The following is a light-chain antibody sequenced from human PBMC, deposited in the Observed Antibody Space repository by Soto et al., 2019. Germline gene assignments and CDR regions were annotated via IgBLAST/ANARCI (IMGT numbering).Light chain of an antibody. Sequence: QSVLTQPASVSGSPGHSISIFCTGTTNDVGAYNYVSWYQLHPGKAPKDIIHEVTNRPSGVSNRFSGSKSGNTASLTISGLRAEDEADYFCASYSTITPFVFGTGTKLTVL. J-gene: IGLJ1*01. CDR3: ASYSTITPFV. CDR1: TNDVGAYNY. CDR2: EVT. V-gene: IGLV2-14*01.